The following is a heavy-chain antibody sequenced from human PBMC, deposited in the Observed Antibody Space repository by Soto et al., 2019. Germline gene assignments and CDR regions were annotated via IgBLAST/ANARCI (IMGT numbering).Heavy chain of an antibody. J-gene: IGHJ6*03. CDR3: ARAEYSGHYYYYYMDV. V-gene: IGHV3-7*05. Sequence: GGSLRLSCAASGLTFSSYWMSWVRQAPGKGLEWVANIKQDGSEKYYVDSVKGRFTISRDNAKNSLYLQMNSLRAEDTAVYYCARAEYSGHYYYYYMDVWGKGTTVTVSS. D-gene: IGHD5-12*01. CDR1: GLTFSSYW. CDR2: IKQDGSEK.